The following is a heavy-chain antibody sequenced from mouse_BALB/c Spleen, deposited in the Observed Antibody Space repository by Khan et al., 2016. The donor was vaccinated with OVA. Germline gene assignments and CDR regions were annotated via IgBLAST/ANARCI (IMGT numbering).Heavy chain of an antibody. Sequence: QVQLKQSGPGLVQPSQSLSITCTVSGFSLTTYGVHWVRQSPGKGLEWLGVIWSGGSTDYNAAFISRLSISKDSSKSKVFFKMNSLQVNDTAIYYGARNYDYDEGLAYWGQGTLVTVSA. CDR2: IWSGGST. CDR1: GFSLTTYG. V-gene: IGHV2-2*02. D-gene: IGHD2-4*01. CDR3: ARNYDYDEGLAY. J-gene: IGHJ3*01.